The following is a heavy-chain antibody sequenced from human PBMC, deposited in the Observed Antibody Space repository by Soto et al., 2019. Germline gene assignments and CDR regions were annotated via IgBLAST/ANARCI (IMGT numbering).Heavy chain of an antibody. CDR2: VYYSGST. CDR3: VADVEFCGGDCHSGPGNWFGP. J-gene: IGHJ5*02. V-gene: IGHV4-39*01. CDR1: GGSISSGTYY. D-gene: IGHD2-21*02. Sequence: QLQLQESGPGLVNPSETLSLTCTVSGGSISSGTYYWDWIRQTPGKGLEWIGRVYYSGSTEYNPSLKSRITTPVGAAKNQFSLKMNSVSAGDTAVYYCVADVEFCGGDCHSGPGNWFGPWGQGSLVTVSS.